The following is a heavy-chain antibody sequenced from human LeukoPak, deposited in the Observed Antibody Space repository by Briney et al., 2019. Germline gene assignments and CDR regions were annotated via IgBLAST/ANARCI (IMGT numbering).Heavy chain of an antibody. CDR2: INLDGTEK. CDR3: ARGGTSGYSSTRHFWGGNYYFDY. Sequence: GGSLRLSCTASGFVFFTSWMTWVRQAPGKGLEWVANINLDGTEKYYLDSAKGRFTISRDNARNSLYLQVNSLRAEDTAVYYCARGGTSGYSSTRHFWGGNYYFDYWGQGSLVTVSS. D-gene: IGHD2-2*01. V-gene: IGHV3-7*01. CDR1: GFVFFTSW. J-gene: IGHJ4*02.